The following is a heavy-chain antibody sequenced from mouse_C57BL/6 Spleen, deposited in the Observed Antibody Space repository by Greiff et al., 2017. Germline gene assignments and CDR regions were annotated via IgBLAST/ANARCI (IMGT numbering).Heavy chain of an antibody. J-gene: IGHJ4*01. V-gene: IGHV1-53*01. CDR3: ARTAQALYDAMDY. D-gene: IGHD3-2*02. Sequence: VQLQQPGTELVKPGASVKLSCKASGYTFTSYWMHWVKQRPGHGLEWIGNINPSNGGTNYNEKFTSKATLPVDKSSSTAYMPLSSLTSEDSAVYYCARTAQALYDAMDYWGQGTSVTVSS. CDR2: INPSNGGT. CDR1: GYTFTSYW.